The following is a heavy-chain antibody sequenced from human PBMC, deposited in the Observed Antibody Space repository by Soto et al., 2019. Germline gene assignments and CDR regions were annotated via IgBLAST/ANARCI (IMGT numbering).Heavy chain of an antibody. CDR2: IYSSGST. CDR3: ARHTSLTSRQYSFDS. CDR1: GGSISSYY. V-gene: IGHV4-59*08. Sequence: QVQLQESGPGLVKPSETLSLTCTVSGGSISSYYWSWIRQPPGKGLEWIGYIYSSGSTNYNPSLKSRVTISVDTSKNQFSLKLTSVTAADTAVYYCARHTSLTSRQYSFDSWGQGTLVTVSS. J-gene: IGHJ4*02. D-gene: IGHD2-2*01.